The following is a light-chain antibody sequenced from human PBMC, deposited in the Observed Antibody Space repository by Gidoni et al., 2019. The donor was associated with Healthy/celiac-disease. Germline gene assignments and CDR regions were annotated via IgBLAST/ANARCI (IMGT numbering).Light chain of an antibody. CDR2: AAS. J-gene: IGKJ1*01. CDR3: QQSYSTPRT. Sequence: DIQMTQSPSSLSASVGDRVTITCRESQSISSYLNWYQQKPGKAPKLLIYAASSFQSGVPSRFSGSGSGTDFTLTISSLQPEDFATYYCQQSYSTPRTFGQGTKVEIK. CDR1: QSISSY. V-gene: IGKV1-39*01.